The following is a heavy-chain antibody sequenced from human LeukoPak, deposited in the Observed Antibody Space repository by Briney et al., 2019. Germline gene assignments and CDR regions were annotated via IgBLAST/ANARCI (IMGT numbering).Heavy chain of an antibody. V-gene: IGHV3-21*01. CDR1: GFTFSSYS. J-gene: IGHJ4*02. CDR2: ISSSSSYI. Sequence: KPGGSLRLSCAASGFTFSSYSMNWVRQAPGKGLEWVSSISSSSSYIYYADSVKGRFTISRDNAKNSLYLQMNSLRAEDTAVYYCARDPFSGYDSSHPYYFDYWGQGTLVTVSS. D-gene: IGHD5-12*01. CDR3: ARDPFSGYDSSHPYYFDY.